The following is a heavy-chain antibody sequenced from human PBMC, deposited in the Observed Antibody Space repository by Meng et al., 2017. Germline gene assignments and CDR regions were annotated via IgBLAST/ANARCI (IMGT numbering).Heavy chain of an antibody. CDR2: IWYDGSNK. CDR1: GFTFSSYG. D-gene: IGHD1-1*01. CDR3: ARDVSLHEPWKLDY. V-gene: IGHV3-33*01. J-gene: IGHJ4*02. Sequence: GGSLRLSCAASGFTFSSYGMHWVRQAPGKGLEWVAVIWYDGSNKYYADSVKGRFTISRDNSKNTLYLQMNSLRAEDTAVYYCARDVSLHEPWKLDYWGQGTLVTVSS.